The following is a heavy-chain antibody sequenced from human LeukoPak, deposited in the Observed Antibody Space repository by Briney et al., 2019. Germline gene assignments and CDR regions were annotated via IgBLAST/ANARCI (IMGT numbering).Heavy chain of an antibody. Sequence: PGGSPRLSCADCGVNFKEVDMGWGRQAKRKGLEWVSGIKWNGGSTDYTDSVKGRFTISRDNAKNSLYLQMNSLRAEDTAVYYCARLYSSSSGKAFDIWGQGTMATVSS. V-gene: IGHV3-20*04. D-gene: IGHD6-6*01. CDR3: ARLYSSSSGKAFDI. CDR1: GVNFKEVD. J-gene: IGHJ3*02. CDR2: IKWNGGST.